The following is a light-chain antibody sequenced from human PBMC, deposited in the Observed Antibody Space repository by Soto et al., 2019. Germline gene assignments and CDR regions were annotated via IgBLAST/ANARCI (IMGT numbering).Light chain of an antibody. J-gene: IGKJ1*01. CDR1: QSVSSY. V-gene: IGKV3-11*01. Sequence: EIVLTQSPATLSLSPGARAPLSCRASQSVSSYLAWYQQNPGQAPRLLIYDASNRATGIPARFSGSGSGTDFTLTISSLEPEGFAVYYCQQRSNWPPWTFGQGTKVDIK. CDR2: DAS. CDR3: QQRSNWPPWT.